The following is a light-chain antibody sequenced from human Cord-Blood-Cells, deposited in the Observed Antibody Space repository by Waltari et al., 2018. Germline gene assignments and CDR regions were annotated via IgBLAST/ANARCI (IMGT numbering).Light chain of an antibody. CDR2: WAS. Sequence: DIVMTQSPDSLDVSLGERATSNCKSSQSVLYSSNNKNYLAWYQQKPGQPPKLLIYWASTRESGVPDRFSGSGSGTDFTLTISSLQAEDVAVYYCQQYYSTPPTFGQGTKLEIK. J-gene: IGKJ2*01. CDR1: QSVLYSSNNKNY. V-gene: IGKV4-1*01. CDR3: QQYYSTPPT.